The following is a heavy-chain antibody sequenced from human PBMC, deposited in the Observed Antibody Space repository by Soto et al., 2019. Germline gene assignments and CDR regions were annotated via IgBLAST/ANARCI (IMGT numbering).Heavy chain of an antibody. V-gene: IGHV1-69*13. CDR1: GVTFSSYA. J-gene: IGHJ4*02. CDR3: ARDTADYGGNSEY. Sequence: GASVKVSCKASGVTFSSYAISWVGQAPLQVLEWMGGIIPIFGTANYAQKFQGRVTITADESTSTAYMELSSLRSEDTAVYYCARDTADYGGNSEYWGKGTTVTASS. CDR2: IIPIFGTA. D-gene: IGHD4-17*01.